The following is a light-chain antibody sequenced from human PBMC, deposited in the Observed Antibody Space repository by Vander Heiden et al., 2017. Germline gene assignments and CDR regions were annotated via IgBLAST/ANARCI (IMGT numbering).Light chain of an antibody. CDR3: GTWESSGWV. CDR2: ENN. CDR1: SSSIGNNY. V-gene: IGLV1-51*02. Sequence: AATEQQVTISCSGSSSSIGNNYVSWYQQLPGTAPKLLIYENNKRPSGIPDRFSGSKSGTSATRGLAGRQAGYGAENYCGTWESSGWVFGGGTKLTVL. J-gene: IGLJ3*02.